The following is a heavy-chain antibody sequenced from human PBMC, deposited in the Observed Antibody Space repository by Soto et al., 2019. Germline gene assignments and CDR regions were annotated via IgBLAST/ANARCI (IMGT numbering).Heavy chain of an antibody. CDR1: GFTFSSYA. J-gene: IGHJ6*02. V-gene: IGHV3-30-3*01. CDR3: ARDVRLASRPDYYYGMDV. CDR2: ISYDGSNK. Sequence: QVQLVESGGGVVQPGRSLRLSCVASGFTFSSYAMHWVRQAPGKGLEWVAVISYDGSNKYYADSVTGRFTISRDNSKNTLSLQLNSLRAEDTAVSYCARDVRLASRPDYYYGMDVWGQGTTVTVSS. D-gene: IGHD3-3*02.